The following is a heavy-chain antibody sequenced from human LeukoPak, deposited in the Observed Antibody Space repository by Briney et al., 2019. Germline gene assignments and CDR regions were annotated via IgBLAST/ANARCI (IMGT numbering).Heavy chain of an antibody. CDR2: ISYDGSNK. Sequence: GGSLRLSCAASGFTFSSYAMHWVRQAPGKGLEWVAVISYDGSNKYYADSVKGRFTISRDNSKNTLYLQMNSLRAEDTAVYYCARQEQQLVYYYYYGMDVWGKGTTVTVSS. D-gene: IGHD6-13*01. V-gene: IGHV3-30*04. CDR3: ARQEQQLVYYYYYGMDV. J-gene: IGHJ6*04. CDR1: GFTFSSYA.